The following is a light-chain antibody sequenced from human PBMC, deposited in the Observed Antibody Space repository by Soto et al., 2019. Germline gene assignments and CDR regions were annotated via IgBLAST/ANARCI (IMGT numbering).Light chain of an antibody. CDR1: QSVDSST. Sequence: EVVLTQSPGTLSLSPGARATLSCRASQSVDSSTLAWYQQKPGQAPRLPNSGASKGTTGTPDRFRGSGSGTEFTLTISMVVPEDFAEYYCQHFDDSLIFGGGTKVEIK. J-gene: IGKJ4*01. V-gene: IGKV3-20*01. CDR2: GAS. CDR3: QHFDDSLI.